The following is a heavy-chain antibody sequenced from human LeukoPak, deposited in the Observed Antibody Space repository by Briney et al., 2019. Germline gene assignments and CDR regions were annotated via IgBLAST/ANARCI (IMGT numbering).Heavy chain of an antibody. V-gene: IGHV3-21*01. J-gene: IGHJ4*02. D-gene: IGHD1-20*01. CDR3: ARWTNWSPLDFDY. CDR2: ISSSSSNYK. Sequence: GGSLRLSCVASGFTFSTYNIHWVRQAPGKGLEWVSTISSSSSNYKYYADSVKGRFTISRDNAKNSLYLQMNSLRAEDTAVYFCARWTNWSPLDFDYWGQGTQVTVSS. CDR1: GFTFSTYN.